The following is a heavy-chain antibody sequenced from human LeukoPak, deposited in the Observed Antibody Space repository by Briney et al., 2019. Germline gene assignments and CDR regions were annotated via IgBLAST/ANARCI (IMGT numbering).Heavy chain of an antibody. Sequence: PSETLSLTCTVSGGSISSYYWSWIRQPPGKGLEWIGYIYYSGSTNYNPSLKSRVTISVDTSKNQFSLKLSSVTAADTAVYYCARDNSGYDTTENYYYYYMDVWGKGTTVTVSS. CDR2: IYYSGST. D-gene: IGHD5-12*01. J-gene: IGHJ6*03. V-gene: IGHV4-59*01. CDR1: GGSISSYY. CDR3: ARDNSGYDTTENYYYYYMDV.